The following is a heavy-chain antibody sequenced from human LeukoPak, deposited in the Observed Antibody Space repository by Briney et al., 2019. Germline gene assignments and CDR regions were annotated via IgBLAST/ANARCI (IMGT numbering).Heavy chain of an antibody. V-gene: IGHV3-9*01. CDR2: ISWNSGSI. J-gene: IGHJ4*02. D-gene: IGHD2-2*01. CDR3: ARDLSTSPSSPFDY. Sequence: GRSLRLSCAASGFTFDDYAMHWVRQAPGKDLEWVSGISWNSGSIGYADSVKGRFTISRDNAKNSLYLQMNSLRAEDTAVYYCARDLSTSPSSPFDYWGQGTLVTVSS. CDR1: GFTFDDYA.